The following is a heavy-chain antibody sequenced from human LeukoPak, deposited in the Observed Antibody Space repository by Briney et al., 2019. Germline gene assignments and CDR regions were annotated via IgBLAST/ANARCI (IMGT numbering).Heavy chain of an antibody. J-gene: IGHJ6*03. Sequence: GASVKVSCKASGYTFTSYDINWVRQATGQGLEWMGWMNPNSGNTGYAQKFQGRVTMTRNTSISTAYMELSSLRSEDTAVYYCARANYDILTGYYTSYYYYYVDVWGKGTTVTVSS. D-gene: IGHD3-9*01. CDR2: MNPNSGNT. CDR3: ARANYDILTGYYTSYYYYYVDV. CDR1: GYTFTSYD. V-gene: IGHV1-8*01.